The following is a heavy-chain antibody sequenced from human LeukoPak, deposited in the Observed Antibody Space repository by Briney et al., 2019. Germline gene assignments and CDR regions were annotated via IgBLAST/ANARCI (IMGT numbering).Heavy chain of an antibody. Sequence: GESLKISCKGSGYSFTSYWIGWVRQMPGKGLEWMGIIYPGDSDTRYSPSFQGQVTISADKSISTAYLQWSSLKASDTAMYYCARGGWELLTQGYYFDYWGQGTLVTVSS. CDR2: IYPGDSDT. D-gene: IGHD1-26*01. V-gene: IGHV5-51*01. J-gene: IGHJ4*02. CDR1: GYSFTSYW. CDR3: ARGGWELLTQGYYFDY.